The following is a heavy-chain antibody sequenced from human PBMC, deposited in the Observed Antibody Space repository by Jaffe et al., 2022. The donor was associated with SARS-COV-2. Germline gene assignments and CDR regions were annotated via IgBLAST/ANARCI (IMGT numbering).Heavy chain of an antibody. J-gene: IGHJ4*02. CDR3: AKERDCFSTSCHPIDN. D-gene: IGHD2-2*01. V-gene: IGHV3-23*04. Sequence: EVHLVESGGGLVQPGGSLRLSCAASGFTYGIHAMSWVRQAPGKGLQWVSTVSGIDGRPYYADSVRGRFTISRDNSKNTLYLQMNSLRAEDTAVYYCAKERDCFSTSCHPIDNWGQGTLVTVSS. CDR2: VSGIDGRP. CDR1: GFTYGIHA.